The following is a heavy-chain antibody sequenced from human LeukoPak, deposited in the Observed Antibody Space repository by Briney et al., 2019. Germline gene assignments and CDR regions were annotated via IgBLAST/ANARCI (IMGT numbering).Heavy chain of an antibody. CDR3: VPTDSSGLD. CDR2: TNTDGSST. D-gene: IGHD3-22*01. J-gene: IGHJ4*02. V-gene: IGHV3-74*01. Sequence: PGGSLRLSCEASGFTFSHYCMHWVRQAPGKELVWVSRTNTDGSSTTYVDSVKGRFTISRDNAKNTMYLQMNSLRAEDTAVYYCVPTDSSGLDWGQGTLVTVSS. CDR1: GFTFSHYC.